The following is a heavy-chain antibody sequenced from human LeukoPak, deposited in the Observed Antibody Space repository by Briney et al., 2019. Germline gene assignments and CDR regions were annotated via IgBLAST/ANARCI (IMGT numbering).Heavy chain of an antibody. CDR3: ARGSGGDY. CDR1: GGSISSGSYY. D-gene: IGHD1-14*01. V-gene: IGHV4-61*02. J-gene: IGHJ4*02. CDR2: IYTSGST. Sequence: SETLSLTCTVSGGSISSGSYYWSWIRQPAGKGLEWVGRIYTSGSTNYNPSLKSRVTISVDTSKNQFSLKLSSVTAADTAVYYCARGSGGDYWGQGTLVTVSS.